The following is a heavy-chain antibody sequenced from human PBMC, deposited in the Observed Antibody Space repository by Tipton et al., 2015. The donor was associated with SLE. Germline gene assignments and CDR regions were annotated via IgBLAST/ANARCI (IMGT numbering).Heavy chain of an antibody. CDR1: GFTFSSYG. CDR2: ISGSGANT. Sequence: GSLRLSCAASGFTFSSYGMSWVRQAPGKGLDWVSGISGSGANTYYADSVKGRFTISRDNSKRTLNLQMNSLRAEDTAVYYCARGGAGEFWSDYVFDSWGQGTLVTVSS. V-gene: IGHV3-23*01. J-gene: IGHJ4*02. D-gene: IGHD3-16*01. CDR3: ARGGAGEFWSDYVFDS.